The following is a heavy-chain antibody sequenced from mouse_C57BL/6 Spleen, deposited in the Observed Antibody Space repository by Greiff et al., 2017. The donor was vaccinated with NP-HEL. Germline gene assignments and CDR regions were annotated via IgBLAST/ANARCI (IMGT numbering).Heavy chain of an antibody. CDR3: AREDYDYEGWFAY. J-gene: IGHJ3*01. Sequence: QVQLKQSGAELVKPGASVKLSCKASGYTFTSYWMHWVKQRPGRGLEWIGRIDPNSGGTKYNEKFKSKATLTVDKPSSTAYMQLSSLTSEDSAVYYCAREDYDYEGWFAYWGQGTLVTVSA. CDR2: IDPNSGGT. V-gene: IGHV1-72*01. D-gene: IGHD2-4*01. CDR1: GYTFTSYW.